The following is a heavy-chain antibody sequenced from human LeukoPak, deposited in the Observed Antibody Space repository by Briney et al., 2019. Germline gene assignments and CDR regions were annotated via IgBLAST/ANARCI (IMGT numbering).Heavy chain of an antibody. CDR3: ARVRRGYSAVAFFDY. CDR2: INHSGGT. J-gene: IGHJ4*02. V-gene: IGHV4-34*01. Sequence: SETLSLTCAVYGGSFSGYYWSWIRQPPGKGLEWIGEINHSGGTNYNPSLKSRVTISVDTSKNQFSLKLSSVTAADTAVYYCARVRRGYSAVAFFDYWGQGTLVTVSS. CDR1: GGSFSGYY. D-gene: IGHD5-12*01.